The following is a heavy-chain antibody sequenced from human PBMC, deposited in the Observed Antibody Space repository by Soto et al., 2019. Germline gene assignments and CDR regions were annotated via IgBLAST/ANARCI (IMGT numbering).Heavy chain of an antibody. CDR3: ARDGYHYGSGSFFIPGGY. D-gene: IGHD3-10*01. V-gene: IGHV3-30*03. Sequence: QVQLVESGGGVVQPGRSLRLSCAASGLIFSSYGMHWVRQAPGKGLEWVAVISYDGSSIFYADSVKGRFTISRDNSKNTLYLQMNSLRAEDTAVYYCARDGYHYGSGSFFIPGGYWGQGTLVSVSS. J-gene: IGHJ4*02. CDR1: GLIFSSYG. CDR2: ISYDGSSI.